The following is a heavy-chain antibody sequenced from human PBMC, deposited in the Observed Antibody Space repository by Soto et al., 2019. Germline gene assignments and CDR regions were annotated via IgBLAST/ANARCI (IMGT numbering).Heavy chain of an antibody. CDR3: ARVGCSGGSCYSHYYYGMDV. CDR2: IYYSGST. D-gene: IGHD2-15*01. V-gene: IGHV4-31*03. Sequence: QVQLQESGPGLVKPSQTLSLTCTVSGGSISSGDYYWSWIRQHPGKGLEWIGYIYYSGSTYYNPSLKSRVTISVDTSKNQFSLKLSSVTAADTAVYYCARVGCSGGSCYSHYYYGMDVWGQGTTVTVSS. CDR1: GGSISSGDYY. J-gene: IGHJ6*02.